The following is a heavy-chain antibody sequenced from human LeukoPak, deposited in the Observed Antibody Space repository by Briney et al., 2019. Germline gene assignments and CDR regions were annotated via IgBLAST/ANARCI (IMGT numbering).Heavy chain of an antibody. J-gene: IGHJ5*02. V-gene: IGHV3-21*04. D-gene: IGHD4-11*01. CDR2: ISSGGSYI. CDR1: GFSFSKYN. Sequence: GGSLRLSCAASGFSFSKYNMNWVRQAPGKGLEWVSSISSGGSYIYYADSVKGRFTISRDNSKNTLYLQMNSLRAEDTAVYYCAKESSNYVSVNWFDPWGQGTLVTVSS. CDR3: AKESSNYVSVNWFDP.